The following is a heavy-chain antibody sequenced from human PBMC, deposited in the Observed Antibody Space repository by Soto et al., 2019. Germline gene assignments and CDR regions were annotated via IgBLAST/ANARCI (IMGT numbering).Heavy chain of an antibody. J-gene: IGHJ4*02. V-gene: IGHV3-30-3*01. CDR2: ISYDGSNK. D-gene: IGHD2-15*01. Sequence: GGSLRLSCAASGFTFSSYAMHWVRQAPGKGLEWVAVISYDGSNKYYADSVKGRFTISRDNSKNTLYLQMNSLRAEDTAVYYFARVWTSCSGGSCYSSLDYWGQGPLVTVSS. CDR3: ARVWTSCSGGSCYSSLDY. CDR1: GFTFSSYA.